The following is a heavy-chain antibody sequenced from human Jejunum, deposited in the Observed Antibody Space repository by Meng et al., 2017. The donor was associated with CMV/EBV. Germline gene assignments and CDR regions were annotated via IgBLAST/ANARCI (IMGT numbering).Heavy chain of an antibody. V-gene: IGHV3-23*01. CDR3: SKNLKGGYCTSTSCFLLAMDV. J-gene: IGHJ6*02. CDR2: ISGSGGDT. D-gene: IGHD2-2*01. Sequence: INWVRQAPGKGPEWVASISGSGGDTYYAASVKGRFTVSRDNTKNMVYLQMNSLRGDDTAVYYCSKNLKGGYCTSTSCFLLAMDVWGQGTTVTVSS.